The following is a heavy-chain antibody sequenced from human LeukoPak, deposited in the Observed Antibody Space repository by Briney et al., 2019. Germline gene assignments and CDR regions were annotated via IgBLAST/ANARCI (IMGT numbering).Heavy chain of an antibody. J-gene: IGHJ4*02. CDR1: GFTFSSYG. Sequence: TGGSLRLSCAASGFTFSSYGMLWVRQAPGKGLEWVAFIRYDGSNKYYADSVKGRFTISRDNSKNTLYLQMNSLRAEDTAVYYCAKAYYYGSGSYYNPIDYWGQGTLVTVSS. CDR3: AKAYYYGSGSYYNPIDY. V-gene: IGHV3-30*02. CDR2: IRYDGSNK. D-gene: IGHD3-10*01.